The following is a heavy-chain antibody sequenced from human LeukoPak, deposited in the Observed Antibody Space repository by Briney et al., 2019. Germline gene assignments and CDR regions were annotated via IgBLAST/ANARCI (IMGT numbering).Heavy chain of an antibody. V-gene: IGHV3-30*02. D-gene: IGHD3-10*01. CDR1: GFTFSSYG. CDR3: AKGLRWFGNFNFNYFDH. CDR2: IRYDGSNK. Sequence: PGGSLRLSCAASGFTFSSYGMHWVRQAPGKGLEWVAFIRYDGSNKYYADSVKGRFTISRDNSENALFLQLDSLRTEDTAVYYCAKGLRWFGNFNFNYFDHWGQGTLVTVSS. J-gene: IGHJ4*02.